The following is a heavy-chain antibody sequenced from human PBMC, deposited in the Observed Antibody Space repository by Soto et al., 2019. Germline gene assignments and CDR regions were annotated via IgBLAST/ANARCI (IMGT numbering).Heavy chain of an antibody. J-gene: IGHJ4*02. CDR3: ARVPDD. Sequence: TLSLTCAVSGGSIRSGVYSWGWIRQPPGKGLEWIGYIYHSANTYYNPSLKSRVTISVDRSKNQFSLKLSSVTAADTAVYYCARVPDDWGQGTLGTVSS. V-gene: IGHV4-30-2*01. CDR1: GGSIRSGVYS. CDR2: IYHSANT.